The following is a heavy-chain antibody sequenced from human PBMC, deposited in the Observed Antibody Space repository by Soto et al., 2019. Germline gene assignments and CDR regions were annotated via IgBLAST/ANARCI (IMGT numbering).Heavy chain of an antibody. J-gene: IGHJ5*02. CDR3: VRIRYQLPSSVLWLDP. CDR1: GGSVNSYY. D-gene: IGHD3-16*01. CDR2: INHVGGT. V-gene: IGHV4-34*01. Sequence: SETLSLTCTVSGGSVNSYYWSWIRQPPGKGLEWIGEINHVGGTNYNPSIKSRVTMSVDTSQNQFSMRLISVTAADTAMYFCVRIRYQLPSSVLWLDPWGQGTPVTVSS.